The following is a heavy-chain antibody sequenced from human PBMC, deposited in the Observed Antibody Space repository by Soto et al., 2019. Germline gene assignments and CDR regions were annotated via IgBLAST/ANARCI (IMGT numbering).Heavy chain of an antibody. CDR3: ARADIVGTGFFDY. V-gene: IGHV4-61*01. Sequence: QVQLQESGPGLVKPSETLSPTCTVSGGSVSSGSYYWNWIRQPPGKGLEWIGYIDNSGSTKYNPSLKSRVTISVDTSKNNFSLKLNSVTAADTAVYYCARADIVGTGFFDYWGLGTLVTVSS. CDR2: IDNSGST. D-gene: IGHD5-12*01. J-gene: IGHJ4*02. CDR1: GGSVSSGSYY.